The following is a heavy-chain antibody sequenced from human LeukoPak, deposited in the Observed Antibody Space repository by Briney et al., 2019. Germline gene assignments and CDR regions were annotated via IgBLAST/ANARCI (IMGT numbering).Heavy chain of an antibody. V-gene: IGHV3-48*01. CDR2: ISSSSSTI. Sequence: PGGSLRLSCAASGFTFSSYSMNWVRQAPGKGLEWVSYISSSSSTIYYADSVKGRFTISRDNAKNSLYLQMNSLRAEDTAVYYCARAGEDCSSTSCYRGQSYYCYMDVWGKGTTVTVSS. D-gene: IGHD2-2*02. CDR3: ARAGEDCSSTSCYRGQSYYCYMDV. J-gene: IGHJ6*03. CDR1: GFTFSSYS.